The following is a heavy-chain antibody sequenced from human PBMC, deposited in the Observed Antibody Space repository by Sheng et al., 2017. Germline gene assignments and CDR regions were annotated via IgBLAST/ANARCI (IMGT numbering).Heavy chain of an antibody. CDR1: GGSISSYY. CDR2: IYYSGST. Sequence: QVQLQESGPGLVKPSETLSLTCTVSGGSISSYYWSWIRQPPGKGLEWIGYIYYSGSTNYNPSLKSRVTISVDTSKNQFSLKLSSVTAADTAVYYCARGPGYYDSSGYYYVFDYWGQGTLVTVSS. J-gene: IGHJ4*02. D-gene: IGHD3-22*01. CDR3: ARGPGYYDSSGYYYVFDY. V-gene: IGHV4-59*01.